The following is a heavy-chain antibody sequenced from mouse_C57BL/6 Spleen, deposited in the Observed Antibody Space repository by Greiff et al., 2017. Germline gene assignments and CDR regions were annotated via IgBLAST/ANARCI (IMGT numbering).Heavy chain of an antibody. V-gene: IGHV3-6*01. J-gene: IGHJ3*01. Sequence: EVQLQQSGPGLVKPSQSLSLTCSVTGYSITSGYYWNWIRQFPGNKLEWMGYISYDGSNNYNPSFKNRISITRDTSKNQFFLKLNSVTTEDTATYSCAKYYYGSSPAWFAYWGQGTLVTVSA. CDR1: GYSITSGYY. D-gene: IGHD1-1*01. CDR3: AKYYYGSSPAWFAY. CDR2: ISYDGSN.